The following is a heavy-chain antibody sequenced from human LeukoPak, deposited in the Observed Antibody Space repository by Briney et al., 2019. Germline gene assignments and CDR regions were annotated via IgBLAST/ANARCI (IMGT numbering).Heavy chain of an antibody. CDR2: IYYNGNT. J-gene: IGHJ6*02. Sequence: SETLSLTCTVSGGSISGSSYYWGWIRRPPGKGLEWIGYIYYNGNTNYSPSLKSRVTMSVDTSKNLFSLKVSSVTAADTAVYYCARGRSNYYGMDVWGQGTTVTVSS. D-gene: IGHD1-26*01. CDR3: ARGRSNYYGMDV. CDR1: GGSISGSSYY. V-gene: IGHV4-61*05.